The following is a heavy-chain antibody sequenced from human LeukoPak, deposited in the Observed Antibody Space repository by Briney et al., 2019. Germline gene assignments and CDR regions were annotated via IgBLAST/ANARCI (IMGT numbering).Heavy chain of an antibody. CDR2: IYYSGST. J-gene: IGHJ4*02. CDR3: ARGSPGLPGDFDY. CDR1: GGSISSSSYY. V-gene: IGHV4-39*07. Sequence: SETLSLTCTVSGGSISSSSYYWGWIRQPPGKGLEWIGSIYYSGSTNYNPSLKSRVTISVDTSKNQFSLKLSSVTAADTAVYYCARGSPGLPGDFDYWGQGTLVTVSS. D-gene: IGHD2-2*01.